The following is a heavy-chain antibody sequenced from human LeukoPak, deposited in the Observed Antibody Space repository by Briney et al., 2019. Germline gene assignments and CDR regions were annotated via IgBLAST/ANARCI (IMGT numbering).Heavy chain of an antibody. CDR1: GFMFSTYN. D-gene: IGHD3-10*01. Sequence: GGSLRLSCAASGFMFSTYNMNWVRQAPGKGLEWISFITTGSSTIYYADSVKGRFTISRDNSKNTLYLQMNSLRAEDTAVYYCARGQYGSGSYSDPLDYWGQGTLVTVSS. V-gene: IGHV3-48*01. J-gene: IGHJ4*02. CDR2: ITTGSSTI. CDR3: ARGQYGSGSYSDPLDY.